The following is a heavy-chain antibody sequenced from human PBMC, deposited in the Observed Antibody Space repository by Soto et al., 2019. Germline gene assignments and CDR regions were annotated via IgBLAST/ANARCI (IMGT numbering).Heavy chain of an antibody. CDR1: GGSISSGGYY. D-gene: IGHD4-17*01. Sequence: SETLSLTCTVSGGSISSGGYYWSWIRQPPGKGLEWIGEINHSGSTNYNPSPKSRVTISVDTSKNQFSLKLSSVTAADTAVYYCSRGRRTAVTIDYWGQGTLVTVSS. CDR3: SRGRRTAVTIDY. V-gene: IGHV4-39*07. J-gene: IGHJ4*02. CDR2: INHSGST.